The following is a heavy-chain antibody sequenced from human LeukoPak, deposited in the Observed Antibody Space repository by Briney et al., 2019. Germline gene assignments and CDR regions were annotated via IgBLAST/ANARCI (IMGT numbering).Heavy chain of an antibody. J-gene: IGHJ4*02. D-gene: IGHD5-18*01. CDR3: ARQSGCTYGPIDY. CDR1: GGSISSDHYY. V-gene: IGHV4-39*01. CDR2: IYYSGSS. Sequence: SDTLSLTCTVSGGSISSDHYYWGWIRQPPGKGLEWIGSIYYSGSSYYNPSLKSRVTISVDTSKNQFSLKLSSVTAADTAVYHCARQSGCTYGPIDYWGQGTLVTVSS.